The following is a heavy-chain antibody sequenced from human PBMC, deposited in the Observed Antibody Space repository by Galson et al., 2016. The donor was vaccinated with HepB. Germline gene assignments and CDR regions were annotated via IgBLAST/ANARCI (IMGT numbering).Heavy chain of an antibody. CDR1: GFTFFNYA. V-gene: IGHV3-23*01. J-gene: IGHJ5*02. Sequence: SLRLSCAASGFTFFNYAMSWVRQAPGKGLEWVSSISGSGGSTFYADFVKGRFTLSRDNSKHTVYLQMNSLRAGATAVYYCAKGRSLSAAVSIWFDPWGQGTLVTVSS. CDR3: AKGRSLSAAVSIWFDP. CDR2: ISGSGGST. D-gene: IGHD6-13*01.